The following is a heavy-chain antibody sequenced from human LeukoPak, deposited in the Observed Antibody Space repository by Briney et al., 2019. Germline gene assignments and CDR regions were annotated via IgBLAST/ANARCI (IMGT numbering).Heavy chain of an antibody. CDR1: GFTFSSYG. Sequence: GGSLRLSCAASGFTFSSYGLHWVRQAPGKGLEWVAVIWYDGSNKYYADSVKGRFTISRDNSKNTLYLQMNSLRAEDTAVYYCARGPVYYGSGSSHGFDIWGQGTMVTVSS. J-gene: IGHJ3*02. D-gene: IGHD3-10*01. V-gene: IGHV3-33*01. CDR3: ARGPVYYGSGSSHGFDI. CDR2: IWYDGSNK.